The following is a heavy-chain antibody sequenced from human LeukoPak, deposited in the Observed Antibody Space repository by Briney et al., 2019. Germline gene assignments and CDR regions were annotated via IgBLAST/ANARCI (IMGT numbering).Heavy chain of an antibody. CDR3: TGNYYGSGSYVDFDY. CDR1: GFTLSGSA. CDR2: IRSTANDYVT. J-gene: IGHJ4*02. V-gene: IGHV3-73*01. D-gene: IGHD3-10*01. Sequence: GGSLTLLCAASGFTLSGSALHWVRQASGKGLEWVGRIRSTANDYVTAYAASVKGSFTISRDDSKNTAYLQMDSLKTEETAVYSCTGNYYGSGSYVDFDYWGQGTLGTVSS.